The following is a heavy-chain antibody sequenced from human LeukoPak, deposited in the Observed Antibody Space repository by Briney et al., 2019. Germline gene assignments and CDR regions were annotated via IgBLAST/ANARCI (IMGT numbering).Heavy chain of an antibody. CDR1: GFTFGTYT. D-gene: IGHD5-18*01. CDR3: ARDQPDTAFDY. V-gene: IGHV3-21*01. J-gene: IGHJ4*02. Sequence: GGSLRLSCAASGFTFGTYTMTWVRQAPGKGLEWVSSISISSNYRYYADSVKGRFTMSRDNAKNSLFLQMNSLRAEDTAVYYCARDQPDTAFDYWGQGTLVTVSS. CDR2: ISISSNYR.